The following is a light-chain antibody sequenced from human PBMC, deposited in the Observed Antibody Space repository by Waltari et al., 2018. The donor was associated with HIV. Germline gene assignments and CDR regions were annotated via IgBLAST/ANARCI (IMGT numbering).Light chain of an antibody. J-gene: IGLJ2*01. CDR3: GSFSTISTLI. CDR1: TSDIGDYNY. Sequence: QSALTQPASVSASPGQSITISCTGSTSDIGDYNYVSWYQQGPGKAPNLIIYEVSNRPSGVSNRFSGSKSGNTASLTISGLQPEDEADYFCGSFSTISTLIFGGGTKVTVL. CDR2: EVS. V-gene: IGLV2-14*01.